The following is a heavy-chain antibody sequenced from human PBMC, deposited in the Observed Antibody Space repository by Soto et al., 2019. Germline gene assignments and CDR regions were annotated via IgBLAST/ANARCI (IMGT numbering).Heavy chain of an antibody. V-gene: IGHV3-33*01. CDR1: GFTFSNYG. Sequence: GGSLRLSCSASGFTFSNYGLHWVRQAPGKGLEWVAVIWYDGSDTYYVDSVKGRFTISRDNSKNILYLQMNGLRAEDSAVYYCARARTPYYNYVWGSYRYAGFNYWGQGTLVTVSS. J-gene: IGHJ4*02. D-gene: IGHD3-16*02. CDR3: ARARTPYYNYVWGSYRYAGFNY. CDR2: IWYDGSDT.